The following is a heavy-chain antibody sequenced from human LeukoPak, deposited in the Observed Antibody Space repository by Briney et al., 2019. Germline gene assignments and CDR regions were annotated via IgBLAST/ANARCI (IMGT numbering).Heavy chain of an antibody. CDR2: ISAYNGNT. Sequence: ASVKVSCKASGYTFTSYGISWVRQAPGQGLEWMGWISAYNGNTNYAQKLQGRVTMTTDTSTITAYMELRSLRSDDTAVYYCARGDSSGYSSYYYYGMDVWGQGTTVTVSS. D-gene: IGHD3-22*01. CDR1: GYTFTSYG. J-gene: IGHJ6*02. V-gene: IGHV1-18*01. CDR3: ARGDSSGYSSYYYYGMDV.